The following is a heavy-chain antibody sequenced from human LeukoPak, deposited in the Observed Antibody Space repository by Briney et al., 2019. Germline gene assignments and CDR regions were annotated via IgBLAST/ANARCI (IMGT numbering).Heavy chain of an antibody. CDR3: ARGSVLYGSGYYFDY. Sequence: SETLSLTCAVYGGSFSGYYWSWIRQPPGKGLEWIVEINHSGSTNYNPSLKSRVTISVDTSKNQFSLKLSSVTAADTAVYYRARGSVLYGSGYYFDYWGQGTLVTVSS. D-gene: IGHD3-10*01. CDR1: GGSFSGYY. J-gene: IGHJ4*02. V-gene: IGHV4-34*01. CDR2: INHSGST.